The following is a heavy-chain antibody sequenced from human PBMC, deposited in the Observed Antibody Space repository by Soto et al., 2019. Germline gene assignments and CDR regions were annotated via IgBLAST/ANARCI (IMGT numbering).Heavy chain of an antibody. Sequence: SETLSLTCAVSGGSISSGGYSWSWIRQPPGKGLEWIGYIYHSGSTYYNPSLKSRVTISVDRSKNQFSLKLSSVTAADTAVYYCARLSWFGELSSLGFDSWGQGTLVTVSS. V-gene: IGHV4-30-2*01. D-gene: IGHD3-10*01. CDR3: ARLSWFGELSSLGFDS. CDR1: GGSISSGGYS. J-gene: IGHJ5*01. CDR2: IYHSGST.